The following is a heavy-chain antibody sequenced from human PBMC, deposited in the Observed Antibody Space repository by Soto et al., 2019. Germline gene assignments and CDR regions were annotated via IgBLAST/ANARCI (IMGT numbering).Heavy chain of an antibody. D-gene: IGHD2-2*01. CDR3: ARDPGYCSSTSCYDYYYYGMDV. Sequence: QVQLVQSGAEVKKPGSSVKVSCKASGGTFSSYGISWVRQAPGQGLEWMGGIIPIFGTANYAQKFQGRVTITADESTSTAYMDLSSLRSEDTAVYYCARDPGYCSSTSCYDYYYYGMDVWGQGTTVTVSS. CDR2: IIPIFGTA. J-gene: IGHJ6*02. CDR1: GGTFSSYG. V-gene: IGHV1-69*01.